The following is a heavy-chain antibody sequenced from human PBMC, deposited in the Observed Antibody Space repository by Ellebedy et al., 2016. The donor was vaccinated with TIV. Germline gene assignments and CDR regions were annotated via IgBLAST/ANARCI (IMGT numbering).Heavy chain of an antibody. V-gene: IGHV3-72*01. Sequence: GESLKISCAASGFTFSDHYMDWVRQAPAKGLEWVGRTRNKANSYTTEYAASVKSRFTIPRDASKNSLYLQMNSLKTEDTAVYYCVSPAGSSGYWEAFDIWGQGIMVTVSS. CDR3: VSPAGSSGYWEAFDI. J-gene: IGHJ3*02. CDR2: TRNKANSYTT. CDR1: GFTFSDHY. D-gene: IGHD3-22*01.